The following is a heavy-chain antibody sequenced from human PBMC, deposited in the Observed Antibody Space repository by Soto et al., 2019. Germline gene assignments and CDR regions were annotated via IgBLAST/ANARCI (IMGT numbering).Heavy chain of an antibody. CDR3: ARNVFDSATNSFDY. CDR1: GGSISSSSNF. CDR2: IFYRGTT. J-gene: IGHJ4*02. Sequence: SETLSLTCTVSGGSISSSSNFWGYIRQPPGKGLEWIGSIFYRGTTYYNPSLKSRVAISVDTSKNQFSLKLRSVTAADTAVYYCARNVFDSATNSFDYWGQGTLVTVSS. D-gene: IGHD3-9*01. V-gene: IGHV4-39*01.